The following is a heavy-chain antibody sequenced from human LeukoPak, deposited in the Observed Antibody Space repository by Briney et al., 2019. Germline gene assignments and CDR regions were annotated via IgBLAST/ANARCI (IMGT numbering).Heavy chain of an antibody. CDR2: INHSGST. CDR3: VRSGYYDSSGYYWIFDY. Sequence: SETLSLTCAVYGGSFSGYYWSWIRQPPGKGLEWIGEINHSGSTNYNPSLKSRVTISVDTSKNQFSLKLSSVTAADTAVYYCVRSGYYDSSGYYWIFDYWGQGTLVTVSS. D-gene: IGHD3-22*01. CDR1: GGSFSGYY. J-gene: IGHJ4*02. V-gene: IGHV4-34*01.